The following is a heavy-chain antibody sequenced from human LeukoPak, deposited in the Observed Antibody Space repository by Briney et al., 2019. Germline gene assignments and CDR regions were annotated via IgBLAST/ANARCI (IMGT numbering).Heavy chain of an antibody. V-gene: IGHV3-9*01. CDR1: GFTFDDYA. J-gene: IGHJ3*02. CDR2: ISWNSGSI. D-gene: IGHD6-19*01. CDR3: AKDLSGAVAGNDAFDI. Sequence: PGGSLRLSCAASGFTFDDYAMHWVRQAPGKGLEWVSGISWNSGSIGYADSVKGRFTISRDNAKNSLYLQMNSLRAEDTALYYCAKDLSGAVAGNDAFDIWGQGTMVTVSS.